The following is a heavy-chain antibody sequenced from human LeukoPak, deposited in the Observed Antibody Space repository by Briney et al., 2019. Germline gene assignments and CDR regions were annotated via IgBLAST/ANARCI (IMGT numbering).Heavy chain of an antibody. Sequence: ASVRVSCKASGYTLTDYYMHWVRQAPGQGLEWMGRINPNSGGTNYAQKFQGRVTMTRDTSISTVYMELSRLRSDDTAVYYCARVGYYESSGYYEYWGQGTLVTVSS. CDR3: ARVGYYESSGYYEY. CDR1: GYTLTDYY. J-gene: IGHJ4*02. V-gene: IGHV1-2*06. CDR2: INPNSGGT. D-gene: IGHD3-22*01.